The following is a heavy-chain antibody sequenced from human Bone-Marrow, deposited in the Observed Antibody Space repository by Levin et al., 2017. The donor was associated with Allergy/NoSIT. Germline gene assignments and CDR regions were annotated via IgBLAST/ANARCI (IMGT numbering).Heavy chain of an antibody. Sequence: GESLKISCAASGFTFNRYSMHWVRQAPGKGLEWVSYIISSSTTKDYSDSVKGRFTISRDNAKNSLYLQMNRLRDEDTAVYYCAREDNLNAKRSLDYWGQGTLVTVSS. V-gene: IGHV3-48*02. CDR3: AREDNLNAKRSLDY. D-gene: IGHD1-20*01. CDR2: IISSSTTK. CDR1: GFTFNRYS. J-gene: IGHJ4*02.